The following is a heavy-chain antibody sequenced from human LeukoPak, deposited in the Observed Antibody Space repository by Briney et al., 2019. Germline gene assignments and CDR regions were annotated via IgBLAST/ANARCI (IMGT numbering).Heavy chain of an antibody. J-gene: IGHJ4*02. CDR3: TTGIKTADH. CDR2: IRRKPYGGTT. V-gene: IGHV3-49*04. D-gene: IGHD2-15*01. Sequence: PGGSLRLSCTTSGVTFGEYAMSWVRQAPGKGLEWVGFIRRKPYGGTTEYAASVKGRFTISRDDSKSIAYLQMNSLKTEDTAVYYCTTGIKTADHWGQGTLVTVSS. CDR1: GVTFGEYA.